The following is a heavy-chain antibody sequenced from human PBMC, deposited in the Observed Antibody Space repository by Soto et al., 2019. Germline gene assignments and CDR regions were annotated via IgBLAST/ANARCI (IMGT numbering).Heavy chain of an antibody. CDR2: IKSKTDGGTT. V-gene: IGHV3-15*01. CDR3: RGGYCSSTSCYTGISTRGQLGGSSWVADRSNWFDP. Sequence: EVQLVESGGGLVKPGGSLRLSCAASGFTFSNAWMSWVRQAPGKGLEWVGRIKSKTDGGTTDYAAPVKGRFTISRDDSKNTLYLQMNSLKTEDTAVYYCRGGYCSSTSCYTGISTRGQLGGSSWVADRSNWFDPWGQGTLVTVSS. J-gene: IGHJ5*02. CDR1: GFTFSNAW. D-gene: IGHD2-2*02.